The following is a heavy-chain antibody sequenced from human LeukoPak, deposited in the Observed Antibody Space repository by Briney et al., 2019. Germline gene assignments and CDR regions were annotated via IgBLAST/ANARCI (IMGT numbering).Heavy chain of an antibody. Sequence: GGSLRLSCAASGFTFSSHWMSWVRQAPGKGLEWVAVISYDGSNKYYADSVKGRFTISRDNSKNTLYLQMNSLRAEDTAVYYCARDPYSSGWYYFHYWGQGTLVTVSS. D-gene: IGHD6-19*01. CDR1: GFTFSSHW. V-gene: IGHV3-30*03. CDR2: ISYDGSNK. J-gene: IGHJ4*02. CDR3: ARDPYSSGWYYFHY.